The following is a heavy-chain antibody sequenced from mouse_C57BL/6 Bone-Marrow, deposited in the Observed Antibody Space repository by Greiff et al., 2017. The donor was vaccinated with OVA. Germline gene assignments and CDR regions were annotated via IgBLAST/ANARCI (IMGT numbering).Heavy chain of an antibody. V-gene: IGHV10-1*01. J-gene: IGHJ1*03. D-gene: IGHD2-1*01. CDR3: VSPIYYGNYDWYFDV. CDR1: GFSFNTYA. CDR2: ISSKSNNYAT. Sequence: EVKLVESGGGLVQPKGSLKLSCAASGFSFNTYAMNWVRQAPGKGLEWVARISSKSNNYATYYAVSVKARFTISRDDSESMLYLQMNNLKTEDTSMYYGVSPIYYGNYDWYFDVWGTGTTVTVSS.